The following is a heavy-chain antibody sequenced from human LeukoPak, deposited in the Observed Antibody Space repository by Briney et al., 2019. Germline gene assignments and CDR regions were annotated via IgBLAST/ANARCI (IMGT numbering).Heavy chain of an antibody. D-gene: IGHD6-13*01. CDR3: AKVEGIAAAGTLDNWFDP. CDR2: ISYDGSNK. CDR1: GFTFSSYG. Sequence: GGSLRLSCAASGFTFSSYGMHWVRQAPGKGLEWVAVISYDGSNKYYADSVKGRFTISRDNSKNTLYLQMNSLRAEDTAVYYCAKVEGIAAAGTLDNWFDPWGQGTLVTVSS. V-gene: IGHV3-30*18. J-gene: IGHJ5*02.